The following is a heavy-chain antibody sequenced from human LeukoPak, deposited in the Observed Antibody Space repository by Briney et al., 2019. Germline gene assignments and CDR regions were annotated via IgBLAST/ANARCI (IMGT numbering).Heavy chain of an antibody. CDR2: IYHSGST. Sequence: SETLSLTCTVSGYSISSGYYWGWIRQPPGKGLEWIGSIYHSGSTYYNPSLKSRVTISVDTSKNQFSLKLSSVTAADTAVYYCARKFGELLSHIDYWGQGTLVTVSS. CDR3: ARKFGELLSHIDY. D-gene: IGHD3-10*01. CDR1: GYSISSGYY. V-gene: IGHV4-38-2*02. J-gene: IGHJ4*02.